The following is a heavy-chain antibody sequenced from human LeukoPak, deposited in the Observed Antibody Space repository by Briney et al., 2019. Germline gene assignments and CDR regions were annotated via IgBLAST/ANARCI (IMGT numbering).Heavy chain of an antibody. CDR1: GGSISSYY. J-gene: IGHJ4*02. CDR2: IYTSGST. D-gene: IGHD3-10*01. Sequence: PSETLSLTCTVSGGSISSYYWSWIRQPAGKGLEWIGRIYTSGSTNYNPSLKSRVTMSVDTSKNQFSLKLSSVTAADTAVYYCARDQMVRGVPHAFDIWGQGTLVTVSS. CDR3: ARDQMVRGVPHAFDI. V-gene: IGHV4-4*07.